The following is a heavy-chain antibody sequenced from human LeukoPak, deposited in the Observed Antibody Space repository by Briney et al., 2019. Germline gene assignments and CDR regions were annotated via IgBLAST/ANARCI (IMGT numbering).Heavy chain of an antibody. CDR1: GFTFSSYA. J-gene: IGHJ4*02. V-gene: IGHV3-30*02. CDR3: AKDGSWSCTD. Sequence: PGGSLRLSCAASGFTFSSYAMHWVRQRPGKGLEWVAYIAHHGNNKYYADSVKGRFTISRDNSKRTLYLQMNSLRTDDTALYYCAKDGSWSCTDWGQGTLVTVSS. D-gene: IGHD2-8*02. CDR2: IAHHGNNK.